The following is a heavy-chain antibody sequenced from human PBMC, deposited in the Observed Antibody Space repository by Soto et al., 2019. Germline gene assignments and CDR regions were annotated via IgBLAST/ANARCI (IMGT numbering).Heavy chain of an antibody. CDR3: ARGRIQLTYYYYYGMDV. J-gene: IGHJ6*02. CDR1: GFTFSSYA. Sequence: PGGSLRLSCAASGFTFSSYAMHWVRQAPGKGLEWVAVISYDGSNKYYADSVKGRFTISRDNSKNTLYLQMNSLRAEDTAVYYCARGRIQLTYYYYYGMDVGGQGTTVTGSS. CDR2: ISYDGSNK. D-gene: IGHD5-18*01. V-gene: IGHV3-30-3*01.